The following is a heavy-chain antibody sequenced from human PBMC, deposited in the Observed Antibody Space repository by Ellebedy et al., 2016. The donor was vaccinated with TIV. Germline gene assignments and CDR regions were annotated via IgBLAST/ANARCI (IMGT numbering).Heavy chain of an antibody. J-gene: IGHJ4*02. D-gene: IGHD3-3*01. CDR1: GYSFSSYY. Sequence: AASVKVSCKASGYSFSSYYMHWVRQAPGQGLEWMAIINPNDDTKYYVQNFQGRVTVTRDTSKNQFSLKLSSVTAADTAVYYCARVGTYYDFWSGSEGGNYFDYWGQGTLVTVSS. CDR3: ARVGTYYDFWSGSEGGNYFDY. V-gene: IGHV1-46*01. CDR2: INPNDDTK.